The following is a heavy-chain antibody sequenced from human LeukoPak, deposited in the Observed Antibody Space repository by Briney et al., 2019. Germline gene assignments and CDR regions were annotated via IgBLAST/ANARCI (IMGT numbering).Heavy chain of an antibody. CDR1: GFTFSRSW. D-gene: IGHD3-16*01. CDR3: AKDLVSPRRLGGSEKLDY. CDR2: IQSDGSRT. V-gene: IGHV3-74*01. Sequence: GGSLRLSCAASGFTFSRSWMHWVRQAPGKGLVWVSRIQSDGSRTSYADSVKGRFTISRDNAKNTLYLEMNSLRAEDTAVYYCAKDLVSPRRLGGSEKLDYWGQGTLVTVSS. J-gene: IGHJ4*02.